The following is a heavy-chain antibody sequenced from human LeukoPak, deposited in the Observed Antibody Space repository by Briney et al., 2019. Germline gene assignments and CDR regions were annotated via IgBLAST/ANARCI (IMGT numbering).Heavy chain of an antibody. J-gene: IGHJ5*02. Sequence: SVKVSCKATEGTFSSYAISWVRQAPGQGLEWMGGIIPIFGTANYAQKFQGRVTITADESTSTAYMELSSLRSEDTAVYYCARAKIAAAGIDNWFDPWGQGTLVTVSS. CDR3: ARAKIAAAGIDNWFDP. D-gene: IGHD6-13*01. CDR2: IIPIFGTA. V-gene: IGHV1-69*13. CDR1: EGTFSSYA.